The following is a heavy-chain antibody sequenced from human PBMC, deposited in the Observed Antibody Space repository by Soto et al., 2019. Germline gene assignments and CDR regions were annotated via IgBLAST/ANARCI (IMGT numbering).Heavy chain of an antibody. J-gene: IGHJ4*02. D-gene: IGHD1-26*01. CDR1: GGTFRNYA. CDR2: IIPLFGTP. Sequence: QVQLVQSGAEVKKPGSSVKVSCKASGGTFRNYAINWVRQAPGQGLEWMGGIIPLFGTPNYAQKFQGRVTFTAHKSTSTAYMELRRLRSDDTAVYYCARGWETVGTTTPFAYWGQGTLVTVSS. V-gene: IGHV1-69*06. CDR3: ARGWETVGTTTPFAY.